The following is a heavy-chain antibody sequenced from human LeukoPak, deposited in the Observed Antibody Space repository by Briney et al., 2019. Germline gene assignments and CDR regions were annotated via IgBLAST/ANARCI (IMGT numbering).Heavy chain of an antibody. CDR3: ARDPRYCSGGSCYSVGKYFDY. CDR2: INQSGST. J-gene: IGHJ4*02. D-gene: IGHD2-15*01. V-gene: IGHV4-34*01. CDR1: GGSFSGYY. Sequence: SETLSLTCAVYGGSFSGYYWSWIRQPPGKGLEWIGEINQSGSTNYNPSLKGRVTISVDTSKNQFSLKLSSVTAADTAVYYCARDPRYCSGGSCYSVGKYFDYWGQGTLVTVSP.